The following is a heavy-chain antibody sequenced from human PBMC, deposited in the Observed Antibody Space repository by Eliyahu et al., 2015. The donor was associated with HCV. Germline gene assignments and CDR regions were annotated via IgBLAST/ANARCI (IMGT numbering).Heavy chain of an antibody. CDR3: ARRKRGSGYDHTGFDY. CDR2: IYYSGST. D-gene: IGHD5-12*01. V-gene: IGHV4-39*01. Sequence: QLQLQESGPGLVKPSETLSLTCTVSGGSISSSSYYWGWIRQPPGKGLEWIGSIYYSGSTYYNPSLKSRVTISVDTSKNQFSLKLSSVTAADTAVYYCARRKRGSGYDHTGFDYWGQGTLVTVSS. J-gene: IGHJ4*02. CDR1: GGSISSSSYY.